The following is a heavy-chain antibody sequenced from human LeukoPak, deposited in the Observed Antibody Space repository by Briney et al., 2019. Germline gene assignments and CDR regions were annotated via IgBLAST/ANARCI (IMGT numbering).Heavy chain of an antibody. CDR3: ARGGGYYYDSSGYPPDY. CDR1: GGSISSGDYY. CDR2: IYYGGST. V-gene: IGHV4-30-4*01. J-gene: IGHJ4*02. Sequence: SQTLSLTCTVSGGSISSGDYYWSWIRQPPGKGLEWIGYIYYGGSTYYNPSLKSRVTISVDTSKNQFSLKLSSVTAADTAVYYCARGGGYYYDSSGYPPDYWGQGTLVTVSS. D-gene: IGHD3-22*01.